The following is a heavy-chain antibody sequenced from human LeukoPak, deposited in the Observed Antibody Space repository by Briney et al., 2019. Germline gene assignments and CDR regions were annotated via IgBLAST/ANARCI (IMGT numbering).Heavy chain of an antibody. Sequence: PSETLSLTCAVSGGSFSGYYWSWIRQPPGKGLEWIGEINHSGSTNYNPSLKSRVTISVDTSKNQFSLKLSSVTAADTAVYYCARFKYGDYFFDYWGQGTLVTVSS. CDR1: GGSFSGYY. CDR3: ARFKYGDYFFDY. CDR2: INHSGST. J-gene: IGHJ4*02. D-gene: IGHD4-17*01. V-gene: IGHV4-34*01.